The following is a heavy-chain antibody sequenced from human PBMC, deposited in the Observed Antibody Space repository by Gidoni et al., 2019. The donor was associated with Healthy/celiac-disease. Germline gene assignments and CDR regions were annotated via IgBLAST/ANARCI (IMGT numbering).Heavy chain of an antibody. CDR1: GGTFSSYA. Sequence: QVQLVQSGAEVKKPGSSVKVSCKASGGTFSSYAISRVRQAPGQGLEWMGGIIPIFGTANFAQKFQGRVTITADESTSTAYMELSSLRSEDTAVYYCARDGDHYYGSGTETYYYYGMDVWGQGTTVTVSS. J-gene: IGHJ6*02. CDR3: ARDGDHYYGSGTETYYYYGMDV. V-gene: IGHV1-69*19. D-gene: IGHD3-10*01. CDR2: IIPIFGTA.